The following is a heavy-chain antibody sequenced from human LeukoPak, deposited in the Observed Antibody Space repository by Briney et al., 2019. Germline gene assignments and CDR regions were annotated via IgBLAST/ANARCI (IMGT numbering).Heavy chain of an antibody. V-gene: IGHV4/OR15-8*01. CDR3: ASQSSGSYGYYDFDL. J-gene: IGHJ2*01. CDR2: IYHSGST. D-gene: IGHD3-22*01. CDR1: TRFPNNTKW. Sequence: SETLSLTCLVFTRFPNNTKWWGCGRQPPGKGLEWIGQIYHSGSTRYNPSLKRRVTLSVDKSKNQFSLELSSVPAPDPGVYYCASQSSGSYGYYDFDLWGRGTLVTVSS.